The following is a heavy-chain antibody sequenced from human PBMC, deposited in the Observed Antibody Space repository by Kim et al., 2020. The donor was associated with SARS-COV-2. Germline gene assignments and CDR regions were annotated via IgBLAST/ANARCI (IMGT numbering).Heavy chain of an antibody. V-gene: IGHV4-4*09. Sequence: THTNPSPKSRVTISVDTSKTPFSLKLSSVTAADTAVYYCASADRYTAMAYWGQGTLVTVSS. J-gene: IGHJ4*02. CDR3: ASADRYTAMAY. D-gene: IGHD5-18*01. CDR2: T.